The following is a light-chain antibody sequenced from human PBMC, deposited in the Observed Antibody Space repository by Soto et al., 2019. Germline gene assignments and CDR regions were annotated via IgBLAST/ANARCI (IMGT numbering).Light chain of an antibody. CDR1: QSVRSN. CDR2: GAS. CDR3: QQYVISVT. J-gene: IGKJ5*01. V-gene: IGKV3-20*01. Sequence: EVVMTQSPATLSVSPGERVTLSCRASQSVRSNLAWYQQKPGQAPRLLIYGASNRATGIPERFSGSGSGTDFTLTIGRLEPQDSAMYYCQQYVISVTFGQGTRLEIK.